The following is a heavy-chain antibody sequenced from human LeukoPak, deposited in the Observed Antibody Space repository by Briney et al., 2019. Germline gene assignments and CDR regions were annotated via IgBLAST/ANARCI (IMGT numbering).Heavy chain of an antibody. Sequence: PGGSLRLSCAASGFTFSSYSMNWVRQAPGKGLEWVSSISSSSGYIYYADSVKGRFTISRDNAKNSLYLQMNSLRAEDTAVYYCARGKTTVTTYDYWGQGTLVTVSS. CDR2: ISSSSGYI. J-gene: IGHJ4*02. V-gene: IGHV3-21*01. D-gene: IGHD4-17*01. CDR3: ARGKTTVTTYDY. CDR1: GFTFSSYS.